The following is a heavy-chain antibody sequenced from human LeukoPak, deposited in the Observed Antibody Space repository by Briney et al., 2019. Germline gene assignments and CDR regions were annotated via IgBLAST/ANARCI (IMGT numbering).Heavy chain of an antibody. Sequence: PPGGSLRLSCAASGCTFSSYAMNWVRQAPGRGLEWVSGFSGSGGTTYYADSVKGRFTISRDNSKNTLYLQMNSLRAEDTAVYYCANGNRCTSPNCLGYYYFYMDVWGKGTTVTVSS. CDR2: FSGSGGTT. CDR1: GCTFSSYA. J-gene: IGHJ6*03. V-gene: IGHV3-23*01. CDR3: ANGNRCTSPNCLGYYYFYMDV. D-gene: IGHD2-8*01.